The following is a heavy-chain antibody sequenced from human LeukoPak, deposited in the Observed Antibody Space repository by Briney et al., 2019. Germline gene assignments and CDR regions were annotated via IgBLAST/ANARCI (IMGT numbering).Heavy chain of an antibody. Sequence: SETLSLTCTVSGGSISSYYWSWIRQPPGKGLEWIGYIYYSGNTNYNPSLKSRVTISVDTSKNQFSLKLSSVTAADTAVYYCARMSMVRGREFDYWGQGTLVTVSS. CDR2: IYYSGNT. J-gene: IGHJ4*02. CDR1: GGSISSYY. D-gene: IGHD3-10*01. V-gene: IGHV4-59*08. CDR3: ARMSMVRGREFDY.